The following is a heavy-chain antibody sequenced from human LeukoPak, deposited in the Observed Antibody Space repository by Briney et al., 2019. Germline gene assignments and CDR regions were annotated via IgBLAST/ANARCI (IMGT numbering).Heavy chain of an antibody. V-gene: IGHV4-39*01. CDR1: GGSISSSSYY. J-gene: IGHJ4*02. CDR3: AAIAVAGILVD. CDR2: IYYSGST. D-gene: IGHD6-19*01. Sequence: SETLSLTCTVSGGSISSSSYYWGWIRQPPGKGLEWIGSIYYSGSTYYNPSLKSRVTISVDTSKNQFSLKLSSVTAADTAVYYCAAIAVAGILVDWGQGTLVTVSS.